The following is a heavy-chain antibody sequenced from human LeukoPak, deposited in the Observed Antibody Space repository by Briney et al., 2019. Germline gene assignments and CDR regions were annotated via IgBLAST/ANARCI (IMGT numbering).Heavy chain of an antibody. V-gene: IGHV5-51*01. CDR1: GYSFTSYW. CDR2: IYPGYSDT. J-gene: IGHJ4*02. Sequence: GESLKISCKGSGYSFTSYWIGWVRPMPGKGLEWMGIIYPGYSDTRYSPSFQGQVTISADKSISTAYLQWSSLKASDTAMYYCARRLGGVVYSSGWYFDYWGQGTLVTVSS. CDR3: ARRLGGVVYSSGWYFDY. D-gene: IGHD6-19*01.